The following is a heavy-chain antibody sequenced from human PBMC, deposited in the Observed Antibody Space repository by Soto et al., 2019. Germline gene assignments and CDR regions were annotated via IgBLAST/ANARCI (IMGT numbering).Heavy chain of an antibody. Sequence: QVQLVQSGAEVKKPGASVKVSCKASGYTFTRYGISWVRQAPGQGLEWMGWISAYNGNTNYAQKLQGRVTMTTDTSTTTAYMEPRSMRSEDTALYYCARDTTAAPVYWGQGTLFTVAS. J-gene: IGHJ4*02. CDR2: ISAYNGNT. V-gene: IGHV1-18*01. CDR1: GYTFTRYG. CDR3: ARDTTAAPVY. D-gene: IGHD4-4*01.